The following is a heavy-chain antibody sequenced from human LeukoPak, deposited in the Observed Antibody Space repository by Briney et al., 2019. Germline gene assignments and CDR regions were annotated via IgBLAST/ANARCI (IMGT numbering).Heavy chain of an antibody. Sequence: PSGTLSLTCAVYGGSFSGYYWSWIRQPPGKGLEWIGEINHSGSTNYNPSLKSRVTISVDTSKNQFSLKLSSVTAADTAVYYCARGQPPRDAFDIWGQGTMVTVSS. V-gene: IGHV4-34*01. CDR2: INHSGST. J-gene: IGHJ3*02. D-gene: IGHD6-13*01. CDR3: ARGQPPRDAFDI. CDR1: GGSFSGYY.